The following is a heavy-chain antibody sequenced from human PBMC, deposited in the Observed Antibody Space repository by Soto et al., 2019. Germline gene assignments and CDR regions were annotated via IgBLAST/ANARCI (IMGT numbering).Heavy chain of an antibody. Sequence: LYLTCAVSFGYFSAYYLSWIRQPPGKGLEWIGEINHSGSTNYNPSLKSRVTISVDTSKNQFSLKLSSVTAADTAVYYCARGVITMVRGVIITYYYYYGMDVWGQGTTVTVSS. CDR1: FGYFSAYY. V-gene: IGHV4-34*01. CDR2: INHSGST. J-gene: IGHJ6*02. D-gene: IGHD3-10*01. CDR3: ARGVITMVRGVIITYYYYYGMDV.